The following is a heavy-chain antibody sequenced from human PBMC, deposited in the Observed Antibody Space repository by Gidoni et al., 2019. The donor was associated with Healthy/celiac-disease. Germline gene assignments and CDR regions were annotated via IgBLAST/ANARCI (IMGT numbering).Heavy chain of an antibody. V-gene: IGHV4-4*02. J-gene: IGHJ6*02. CDR1: GGSISSSNW. CDR3: AREAGDNWKAVDGMDV. Sequence: QVQLQESGPGLVKPSGTLSLTCAVSGGSISSSNWWSWVRPPPGKGREWIGEIYHSGSTNYNPSLKSRVTIAVDKSKNQFSLKLSSVTAADTAVYYCAREAGDNWKAVDGMDVWGQGTTVTVSS. CDR2: IYHSGST. D-gene: IGHD1-20*01.